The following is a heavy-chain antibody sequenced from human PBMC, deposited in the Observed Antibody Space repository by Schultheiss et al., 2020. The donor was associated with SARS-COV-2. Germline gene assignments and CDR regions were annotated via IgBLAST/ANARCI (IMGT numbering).Heavy chain of an antibody. CDR1: GYTLNELS. Sequence: ASVKVSCKVSGYTLNELSMHWVRQAPGKGLEWMGGLDPGDGETIYAQKFQGRVTMTEDTSTDTAYMELSSLRSEDTAVYYCARVGLVVAAHYFDYWGQGTLVTVSS. CDR2: LDPGDGET. V-gene: IGHV1-24*01. J-gene: IGHJ4*02. CDR3: ARVGLVVAAHYFDY. D-gene: IGHD2-15*01.